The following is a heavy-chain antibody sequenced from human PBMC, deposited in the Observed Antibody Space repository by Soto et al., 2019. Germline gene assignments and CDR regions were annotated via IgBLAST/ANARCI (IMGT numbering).Heavy chain of an antibody. J-gene: IGHJ4*02. CDR3: ARGIAAAVHQIDS. V-gene: IGHV4-39*01. CDR1: GGSISSSSYY. Sequence: SETLSLTCTVSGGSISSSSYYWGWIRQPPGKGLEWIGSIYYSGSTYYNPSLKSRVTISVDTSKNQFSLKLSSVTAADTAVYYCARGIAAAVHQIDSWGQRTPLTVSS. D-gene: IGHD6-13*01. CDR2: IYYSGST.